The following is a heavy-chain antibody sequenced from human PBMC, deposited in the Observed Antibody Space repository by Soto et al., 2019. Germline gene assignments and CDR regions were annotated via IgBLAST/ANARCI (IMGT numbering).Heavy chain of an antibody. V-gene: IGHV3-72*01. J-gene: IGHJ6*02. Sequence: EVQLVESGGGLVQPGGSLRLSCEVSGFRFSDFHMDWVRQAPGKGLEWVGRSRNEANSHTTDYAASVKGRFTISRHDLKNSLFLQMNSLKIEDTAVYYCVLHYYGLDVLGQGTTVTVSS. CDR2: SRNEANSHTT. CDR3: VLHYYGLDV. D-gene: IGHD3-10*01. CDR1: GFRFSDFH.